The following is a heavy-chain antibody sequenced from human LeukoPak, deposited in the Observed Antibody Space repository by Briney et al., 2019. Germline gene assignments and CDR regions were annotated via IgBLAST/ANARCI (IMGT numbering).Heavy chain of an antibody. J-gene: IGHJ4*02. CDR2: ISHSGST. CDR1: GGSISSSKW. D-gene: IGHD3-10*01. CDR3: ATVSAFFYDSGSYYTFDY. V-gene: IGHV4-4*02. Sequence: PSETLSLTCAVSGGSISSSKWWSWVRQPPGKGLEWIGEISHSGSTNYNPSLKSRVTISVDKSKNQFSLKLSSVTAADTAVYYCATVSAFFYDSGSYYTFDYWGQGTLVTVSS.